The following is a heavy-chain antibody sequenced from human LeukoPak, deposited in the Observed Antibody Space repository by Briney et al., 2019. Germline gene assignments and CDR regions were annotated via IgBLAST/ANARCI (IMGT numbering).Heavy chain of an antibody. Sequence: SETLSLTCTVSGGSISSAGHYWSWIRQPAGKGLEWIGHFDTSGSTQYNPSLRSRVTISVDTSKNQFSLKLSSVTAADKAVYYCARSCRILDIVATIRARLGGNGFDIWGQGTMVTVSS. CDR1: GGSISSAGHY. D-gene: IGHD5-12*01. V-gene: IGHV4-61*09. J-gene: IGHJ3*02. CDR3: ARSCRILDIVATIRARLGGNGFDI. CDR2: FDTSGST.